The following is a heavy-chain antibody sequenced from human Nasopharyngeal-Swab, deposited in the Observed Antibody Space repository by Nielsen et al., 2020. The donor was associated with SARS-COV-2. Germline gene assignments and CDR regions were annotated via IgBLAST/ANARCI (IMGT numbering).Heavy chain of an antibody. CDR3: AKDPNSPPVLVD. J-gene: IGHJ4*02. CDR2: ISYDGSNK. Sequence: GESLKISCAASGFTFSSYGIHWVRQAPGKGLEWVAVISYDGSNKYYADSVKGRFTISRDNSKNTLYLQMNSLRAEDTAVYYWAKDPNSPPVLVDWGQGTLVTVSS. CDR1: GFTFSSYG. D-gene: IGHD2-15*01. V-gene: IGHV3-30*18.